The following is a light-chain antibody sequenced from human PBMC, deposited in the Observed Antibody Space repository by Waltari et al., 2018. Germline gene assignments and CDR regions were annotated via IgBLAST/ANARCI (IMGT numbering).Light chain of an antibody. CDR1: QRVLYSVHNKNY. Sequence: DIVMTQSPDSLAVSLGERATINCKSSQRVLYSVHNKNYLAWYQQKPGQPPKLLIYWASTRESGVPERFSGSGSGTDFTLTISSLEAEDVAVYYCQQYYGIPRTFGQGTRVEIK. CDR2: WAS. CDR3: QQYYGIPRT. V-gene: IGKV4-1*01. J-gene: IGKJ1*01.